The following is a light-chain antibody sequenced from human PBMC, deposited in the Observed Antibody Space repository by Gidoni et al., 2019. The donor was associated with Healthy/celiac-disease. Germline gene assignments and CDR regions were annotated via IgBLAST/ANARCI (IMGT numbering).Light chain of an antibody. CDR3: MQALQTPPWT. J-gene: IGKJ2*02. Sequence: ESVMTQSPLSLPVTPGEPASIYCRSSQSILHSNGYNYLDWYLQKPGQSPQLLIYLGSNRASGVPDRFSGSGSGTDFTLKISRVEAEDVGVYYCMQALQTPPWTFGQGTKLEIK. V-gene: IGKV2-28*01. CDR1: QSILHSNGYNY. CDR2: LGS.